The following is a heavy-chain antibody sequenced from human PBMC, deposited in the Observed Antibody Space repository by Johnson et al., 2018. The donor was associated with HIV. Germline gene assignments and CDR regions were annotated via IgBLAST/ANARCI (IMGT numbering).Heavy chain of an antibody. CDR2: ISSSGSTI. CDR1: GFTFSDYY. J-gene: IGHJ3*01. V-gene: IGHV3-11*04. Sequence: QVQLVESGGGVVQPGRSLRLSCAASGFTFSDYYMSWIRQAPGKGLEWVSYISSSGSTIYYADSVKGRFTISRDNAKNSLYLQMNSLRAEDTAVYYCARFLGYYDSNGYYFGDGFDVWGLGTMLTVSS. CDR3: ARFLGYYDSNGYYFGDGFDV. D-gene: IGHD3-22*01.